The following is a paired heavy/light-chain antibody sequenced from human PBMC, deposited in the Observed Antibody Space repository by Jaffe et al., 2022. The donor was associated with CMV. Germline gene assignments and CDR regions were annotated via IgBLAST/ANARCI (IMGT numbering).Light chain of an antibody. CDR2: EVS. CDR1: SSDVGSYNR. CDR3: SSYTTSNTYV. V-gene: IGLV2-18*02. J-gene: IGLJ1*01. Sequence: QSALTQPPSVSGSPGQSVTISCTGTSSDVGSYNRVSWYQQPPGTAPKLMIYEVSNRPSGVPDRFSGSKSGNTASLTISGLQAEDEADYYCSSYTTSNTYVFGTATKVTVL.
Heavy chain of an antibody. V-gene: IGHV1-2*02. J-gene: IGHJ3*02. D-gene: IGHD4-4*01. CDR3: VREGRQQSDTGAFDI. CDR1: GYTFSGHY. Sequence: QVQLVQSGAEVKKPGASVKVSCKASGYTFSGHYMHWVRQAPGQGPEWMGWINLNSGVTGYAQKFQGRVTLTRDTSVSTAYVDLSRLTSDDTAVYYCVREGRQQSDTGAFDIWGQGTTVTVTS. CDR2: INLNSGVT.